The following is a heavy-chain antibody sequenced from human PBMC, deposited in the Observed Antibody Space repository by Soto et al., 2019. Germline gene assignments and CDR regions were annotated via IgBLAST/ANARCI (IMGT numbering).Heavy chain of an antibody. V-gene: IGHV3-33*01. CDR3: ARRYCSSTSCYRTRDAFDI. Sequence: PGGSLRLSCAASGFTFSSYGMHWVRQAPGKGLEWVAVIWYDGSNKYCADSVKGRFTISRDNSKNTLYLQMNSLRAEDTAVYYCARRYCSSTSCYRTRDAFDIWGQGTMVTVSS. CDR1: GFTFSSYG. J-gene: IGHJ3*02. D-gene: IGHD2-2*01. CDR2: IWYDGSNK.